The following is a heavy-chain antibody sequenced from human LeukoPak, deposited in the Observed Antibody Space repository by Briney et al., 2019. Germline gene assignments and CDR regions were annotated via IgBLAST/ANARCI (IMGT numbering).Heavy chain of an antibody. CDR3: ARDRMDYEADY. CDR1: GFKFDDYG. CDR2: IDWTGSST. D-gene: IGHD4-17*01. J-gene: IGHJ4*02. V-gene: IGHV3-20*04. Sequence: GGSLRLSCAASGFKFDDYGMNWVRRAPGKGLEWISGIDWTGSSTGYADSVKGRFTISRDNAKNSLYLQMNSLRAEDTAVYYCARDRMDYEADYWGQGTLVTVSS.